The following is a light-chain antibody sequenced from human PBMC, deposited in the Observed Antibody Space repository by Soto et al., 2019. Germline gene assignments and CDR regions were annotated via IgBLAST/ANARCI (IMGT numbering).Light chain of an antibody. J-gene: IGLJ1*01. Sequence: QSALTQPASVSGSPGQSITIYCTGTSGDVGGYNYVSWYQQHPGKAPKLMIYEVSTRPSGVSDRFSGSKSDNTASLTISGLQAEDEADYYCSSYTGSSTYVFGTGTKVTVL. V-gene: IGLV2-14*01. CDR3: SSYTGSSTYV. CDR2: EVS. CDR1: SGDVGGYNY.